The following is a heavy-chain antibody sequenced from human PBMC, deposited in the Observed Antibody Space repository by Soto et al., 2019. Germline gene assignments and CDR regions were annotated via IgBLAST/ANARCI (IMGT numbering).Heavy chain of an antibody. D-gene: IGHD2-2*01. CDR2: IIPILGIA. CDR3: ATSSPKETYYYYMDV. V-gene: IGHV1-69*04. CDR1: GYTFTSYG. J-gene: IGHJ6*03. Sequence: GASVKVSCKASGYTFTSYGISWVRQAPGQGLEWMGRIIPILGIANYAQKFQGRVTITADKSTSTAYMELSSLRSEDTAVYYCATSSPKETYYYYMDVWGKGTTVTVSS.